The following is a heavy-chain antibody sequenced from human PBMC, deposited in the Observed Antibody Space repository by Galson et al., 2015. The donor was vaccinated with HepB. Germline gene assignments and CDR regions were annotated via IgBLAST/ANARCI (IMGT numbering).Heavy chain of an antibody. V-gene: IGHV3-30*03. J-gene: IGHJ6*02. D-gene: IGHD3-3*01. Sequence: SLRLSCAASGFTFSSYGMHWVRQAPGKGLEWVAVISYDGSNKYYADSVKGRFTISRDNSKNTLYLQMNSLRAEDTAVYYCASGVLEWARRILYYYYYYGMDVWGQGTTVTVSS. CDR1: GFTFSSYG. CDR2: ISYDGSNK. CDR3: ASGVLEWARRILYYYYYYGMDV.